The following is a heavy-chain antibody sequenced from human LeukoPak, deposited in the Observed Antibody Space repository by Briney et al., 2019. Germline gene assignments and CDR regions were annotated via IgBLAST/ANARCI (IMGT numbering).Heavy chain of an antibody. J-gene: IGHJ4*02. V-gene: IGHV3-48*04. CDR1: GFIFSDYN. CDR3: ARDPYYYDSNGYYYYGLNDY. CDR2: IDSSSSTI. D-gene: IGHD3-22*01. Sequence: GGSLRLSCEASGFIFSDYNMNWVRQAPGKGLEWLSYIDSSSSTIYYADSVKGRFAISRDNAKNSLYLQMNSLRAEDTAVYYCARDPYYYDSNGYYYYGLNDYWGQGTLVTVSS.